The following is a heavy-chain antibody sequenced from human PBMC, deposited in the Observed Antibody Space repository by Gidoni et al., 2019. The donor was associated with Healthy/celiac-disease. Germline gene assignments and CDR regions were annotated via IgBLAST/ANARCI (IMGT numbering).Heavy chain of an antibody. Sequence: EVQLVQSGAEVKKPGESLKISCKGSGYSFTSYWIGWVRQMPGKGLGWMGIIYPGDSDTRYSPSFQGQVTISADKSISTAYLQWSSLKASDTAMYYCASGSSSWSLVGGYYYYGMDVWGQGTTVTVSS. D-gene: IGHD6-13*01. CDR2: IYPGDSDT. CDR1: GYSFTSYW. CDR3: ASGSSSWSLVGGYYYYGMDV. J-gene: IGHJ6*02. V-gene: IGHV5-51*01.